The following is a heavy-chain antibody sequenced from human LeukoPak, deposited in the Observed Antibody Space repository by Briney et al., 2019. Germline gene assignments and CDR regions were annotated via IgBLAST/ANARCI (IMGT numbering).Heavy chain of an antibody. CDR1: GFTFSSYS. D-gene: IGHD3-3*01. Sequence: GGSLRLSCAASGFTFSSYSMNWVRQAPGKGLEWVSSISSSSSYIYYADSVKGRFTISRDNAKNSLYLQMNSLRAEDTAVYYCAREVDFWNYYGMDVWGQGTTVTVSS. V-gene: IGHV3-21*01. CDR2: ISSSSSYI. CDR3: AREVDFWNYYGMDV. J-gene: IGHJ6*02.